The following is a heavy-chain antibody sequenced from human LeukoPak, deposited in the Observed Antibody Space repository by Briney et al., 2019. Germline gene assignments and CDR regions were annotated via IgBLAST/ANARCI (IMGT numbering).Heavy chain of an antibody. CDR1: GFTVSSNY. V-gene: IGHV4-4*02. CDR3: ASSLWSGEPYYYYYMDV. CDR2: IYHSGST. D-gene: IGHD3-10*01. J-gene: IGHJ6*03. Sequence: GSLRLSCAASGFTVSSNYMSWVRQPPGKGLEWIGEIYHSGSTNYNPSLKSRVTISVDKSKDQFSLKLSSVTAADTAVYYCASSLWSGEPYYYYYMDVWAKGPRSPSP.